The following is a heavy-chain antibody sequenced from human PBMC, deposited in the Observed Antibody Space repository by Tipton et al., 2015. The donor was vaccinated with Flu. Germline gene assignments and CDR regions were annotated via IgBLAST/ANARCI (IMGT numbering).Heavy chain of an antibody. V-gene: IGHV4-4*07. CDR3: AREKDSSGSEYFQH. CDR2: IYSSGST. D-gene: IGHD6-19*01. CDR1: GGSISSYY. Sequence: TLSLTCTVSGGSISSYYWSWIRQPAGKGLEWIRCIYSSGSTYYNPSLKSRVTISLDTSKNQFSLKLSSVTAADTAVYYCAREKDSSGSEYFQHWGQGTLVTVSS. J-gene: IGHJ1*01.